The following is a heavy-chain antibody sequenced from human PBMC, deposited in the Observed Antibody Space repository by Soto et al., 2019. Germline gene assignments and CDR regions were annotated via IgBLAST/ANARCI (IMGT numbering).Heavy chain of an antibody. CDR3: CSPKPSYATSLYYFDN. Sequence: GGSLRLSCSASGLSFGIYTISWFRQAPGKGLEWVGFIRGEAYGGTTEYAASVKGRFTISRDDSKGIAYLQMNSLKTEDTTVYYCCSPKPSYATSLYYFDNWGQGTLVTVSS. V-gene: IGHV3-49*03. CDR2: IRGEAYGGTT. CDR1: GLSFGIYT. J-gene: IGHJ4*02. D-gene: IGHD2-2*01.